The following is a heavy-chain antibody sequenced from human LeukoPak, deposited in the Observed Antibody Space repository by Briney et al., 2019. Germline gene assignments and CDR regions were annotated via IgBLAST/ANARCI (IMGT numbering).Heavy chain of an antibody. J-gene: IGHJ4*02. CDR2: IHASGIT. Sequence: PSETLSLTCTVSGGSISFYYWSWIRQPPGKGLEWIGYIHASGITDYNSPLKSRVTISVDTSKNQFSLKLTSVTAADTAVYYCARGRAGVQPFDYWGQGTLVTVSS. CDR1: GGSISFYY. CDR3: ARGRAGVQPFDY. D-gene: IGHD1-1*01. V-gene: IGHV4-4*09.